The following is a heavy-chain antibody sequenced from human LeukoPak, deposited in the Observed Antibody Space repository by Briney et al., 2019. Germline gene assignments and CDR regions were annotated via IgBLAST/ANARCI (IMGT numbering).Heavy chain of an antibody. Sequence: GGSLRLSCAASGFTFSSYAMHWVRQAPGKGLEWVAVISYDGSNKYYADSVKGRFTISRDNSKNTLYLQMNSLRAEDTAVYYCGSLTGYQDYWGQGTLVTVSS. D-gene: IGHD3-9*01. V-gene: IGHV3-30-3*01. CDR3: GSLTGYQDY. CDR1: GFTFSSYA. CDR2: ISYDGSNK. J-gene: IGHJ4*02.